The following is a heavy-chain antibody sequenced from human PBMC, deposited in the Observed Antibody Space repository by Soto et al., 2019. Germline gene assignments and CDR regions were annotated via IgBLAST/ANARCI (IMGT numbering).Heavy chain of an antibody. Sequence: GASVKVSWKASGYTFTANAMHWLGQVPGQMFEWMGWIFTDNGDTVYSQNFQGRVTMTRDTSANTAYMDLSSLTSEDTAIYYCARGYQGSVDMWGQGKTVTVSS. V-gene: IGHV1-3*04. D-gene: IGHD2-2*01. CDR2: IFTDNGDT. CDR3: ARGYQGSVDM. J-gene: IGHJ3*02. CDR1: GYTFTANA.